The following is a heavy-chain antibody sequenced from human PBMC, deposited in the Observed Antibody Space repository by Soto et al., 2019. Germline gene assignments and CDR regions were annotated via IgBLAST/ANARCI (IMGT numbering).Heavy chain of an antibody. CDR3: AKEMFPRTVLDGSQPWGDS. J-gene: IGHJ5*01. D-gene: IGHD3-10*02. Sequence: GGSLRLSCAASGFTLSSYGVHLVRQSPGKGLEWVAVISYDGRNKYYGDSMKGRFTISRDDSDNTLFLQITSLRVEDTGVYYCAKEMFPRTVLDGSQPWGDSWGQGTLVTVSS. V-gene: IGHV3-30*18. CDR2: ISYDGRNK. CDR1: GFTLSSYG.